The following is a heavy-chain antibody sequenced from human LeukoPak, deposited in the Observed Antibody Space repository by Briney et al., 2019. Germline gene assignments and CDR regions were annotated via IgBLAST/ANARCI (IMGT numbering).Heavy chain of an antibody. Sequence: GRSLRLSCAASGFTFSSYGMHWVRQAPGKGLDWVAVISYDGSNKYYADSVKGRFTISRDNSKNTLYLQMNRLRVEDTAVYDCAKDRDCYYFDYGGQGPWSPSPQ. CDR2: ISYDGSNK. D-gene: IGHD5-24*01. V-gene: IGHV3-30*18. CDR3: AKDRDCYYFDY. CDR1: GFTFSSYG. J-gene: IGHJ4*02.